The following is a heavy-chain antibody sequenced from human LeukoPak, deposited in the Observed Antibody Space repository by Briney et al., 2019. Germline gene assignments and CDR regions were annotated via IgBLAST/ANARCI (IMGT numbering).Heavy chain of an antibody. J-gene: IGHJ4*02. Sequence: GGSLRLSCAASGFTFSSYAMSWVRQAPGKGLEWVSAISGSGGSTYYADSVKGRFTISRDNSKNTLYLQMNSLRAEDTAVYYCARYAENYDFWREYYFDYWGQGTLVTVSS. V-gene: IGHV3-23*01. CDR1: GFTFSSYA. CDR3: ARYAENYDFWREYYFDY. CDR2: ISGSGGST. D-gene: IGHD3-3*01.